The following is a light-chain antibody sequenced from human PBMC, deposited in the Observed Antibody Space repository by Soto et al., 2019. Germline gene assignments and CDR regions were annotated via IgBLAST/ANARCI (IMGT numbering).Light chain of an antibody. Sequence: DVVMTQSPLSLPVTLGQPASISCRSSQSLVYSDGNTYLNWFQQRPGQSPRRLIYKVSNRDSGVPDRFSGSGSCTDFTLKISRVEAEDVGVYYCMQGIHWPITFGQGTRLEIK. V-gene: IGKV2-30*01. CDR3: MQGIHWPIT. CDR2: KVS. CDR1: QSLVYSDGNTY. J-gene: IGKJ5*01.